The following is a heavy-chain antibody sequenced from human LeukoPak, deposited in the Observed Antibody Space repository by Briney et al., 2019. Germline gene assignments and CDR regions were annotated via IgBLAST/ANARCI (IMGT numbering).Heavy chain of an antibody. J-gene: IGHJ4*02. V-gene: IGHV3-15*01. D-gene: IGHD3-3*01. CDR1: GFTFSNAW. CDR3: TTPYYDFWTRGDY. CDR2: IKSKTDGGTT. Sequence: GGSLRLSCAASGFTFSNAWMSWVRQAPGKGLEWVGRIKSKTDGGTTDYAAPVKGRFTISRDDSKNTLYLQMNSLKTEDTAVYYCTTPYYDFWTRGDYWGQGTLVTVSS.